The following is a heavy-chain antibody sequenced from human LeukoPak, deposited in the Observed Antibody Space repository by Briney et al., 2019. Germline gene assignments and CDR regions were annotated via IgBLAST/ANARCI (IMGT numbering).Heavy chain of an antibody. D-gene: IGHD1-7*01. CDR3: AAKVELRSNGPYFNS. J-gene: IGHJ4*02. CDR1: GFTLSDHY. V-gene: IGHV3-53*01. CDR2: IYSGGDT. Sequence: PGGSLRLSFAASGFTLSDHYIDWVRQAPGKGLEWVSVIYSGGDTFYADSVKGRFTISRDNSKNTLYLQMNSLRAEDTAVYYCAAKVELRSNGPYFNSWGQGTLVPVSS.